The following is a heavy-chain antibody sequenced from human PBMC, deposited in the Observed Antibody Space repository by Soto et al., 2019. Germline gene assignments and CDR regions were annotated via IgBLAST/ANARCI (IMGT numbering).Heavy chain of an antibody. CDR2: IWYDGSNT. V-gene: IGHV3-33*01. CDR1: GFFLRDFG. D-gene: IGHD6-25*01. CDR3: ATAIAGKRHPFDC. J-gene: IGHJ4*01. Sequence: PGGSLRLSGVASGFFLRDFGMHWVRQAPGKGLEWVSVIWYDGSNTYQGESVKGRFTMSRDISKNTLYLQMDSLRPEDTAVYYCATAIAGKRHPFDCWGHGTLVTVSS.